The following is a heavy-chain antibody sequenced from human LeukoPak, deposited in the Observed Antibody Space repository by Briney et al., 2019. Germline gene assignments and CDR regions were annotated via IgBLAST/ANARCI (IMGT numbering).Heavy chain of an antibody. D-gene: IGHD3-22*01. Sequence: PGRSLRLSCAASGFTFSSYGMHWVHQAPGKGLEWVAVISYDGSNKYYADSVKGRFTISRDNSKNTLYLQMNSLRAEDTAVYYCAKGRNPYDSSGYYDLWGQGTLVTVSS. CDR1: GFTFSSYG. J-gene: IGHJ4*02. CDR3: AKGRNPYDSSGYYDL. V-gene: IGHV3-30*18. CDR2: ISYDGSNK.